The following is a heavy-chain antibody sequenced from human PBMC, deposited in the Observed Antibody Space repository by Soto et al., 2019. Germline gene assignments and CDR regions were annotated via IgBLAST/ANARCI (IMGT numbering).Heavy chain of an antibody. D-gene: IGHD6-19*01. CDR2: SSPRGDTI. J-gene: IGHJ4*02. CDR3: AKGPHTNVGWPYYFES. V-gene: IGHV3-48*02. CDR1: GFSLANYP. Sequence: GGSLRLSCVASGFSLANYPMDWVRQTPGKGLEWISYSSPRGDTIYYADSVEGRFTISRDNARNSLSLHMSSLRDEDSALYYCAKGPHTNVGWPYYFESWGQGVPVTVSS.